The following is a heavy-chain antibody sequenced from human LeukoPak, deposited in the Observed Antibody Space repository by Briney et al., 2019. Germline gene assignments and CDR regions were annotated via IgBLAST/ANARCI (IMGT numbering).Heavy chain of an antibody. CDR1: GFTFSSYW. J-gene: IGHJ4*02. D-gene: IGHD3-22*01. V-gene: IGHV3-74*01. Sequence: PGGSLRLSCAASGFTFSSYWMHWVRQAPGKGLVWVSRINSDGSSTSYADSVKGRFTISRDNAKNTLYLQMNSLRAEDTAVYYCARDRSYYYDSSGYYTPGYFDYWGQGTLVTVSS. CDR3: ARDRSYYYDSSGYYTPGYFDY. CDR2: INSDGSST.